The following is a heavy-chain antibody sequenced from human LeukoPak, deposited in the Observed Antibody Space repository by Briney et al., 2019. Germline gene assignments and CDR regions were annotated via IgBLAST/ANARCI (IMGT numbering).Heavy chain of an antibody. J-gene: IGHJ4*02. D-gene: IGHD2-15*01. CDR1: GFTFSSYG. Sequence: PGGSLRLPCAASGFTFSSYGMHWLRQAPGKGLEWVAFIRYDGSNKYYADSVKGRFTISRDNSKNTLYLQMNSLRAEDTAVYYCAKGSFGYRSGGSCYSMDYWGQGTLVTVSS. CDR3: AKGSFGYRSGGSCYSMDY. V-gene: IGHV3-30*02. CDR2: IRYDGSNK.